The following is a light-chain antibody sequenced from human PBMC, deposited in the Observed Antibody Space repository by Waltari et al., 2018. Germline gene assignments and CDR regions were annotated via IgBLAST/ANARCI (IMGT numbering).Light chain of an antibody. CDR1: QSVSSD. Sequence: EIVMTQSPATLSVSPGERATLSCRASQSVSSDLAWYQPKPGQAPRLLIYGASTRATGIPARFSGSGSATEFTLTISSLQSEDFAIYYCQQYNEWPPYTFGQGTKLEIK. CDR3: QQYNEWPPYT. J-gene: IGKJ2*01. V-gene: IGKV3-15*01. CDR2: GAS.